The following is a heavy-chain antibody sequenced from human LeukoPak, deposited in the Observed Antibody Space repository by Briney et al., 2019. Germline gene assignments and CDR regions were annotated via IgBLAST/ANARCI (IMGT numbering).Heavy chain of an antibody. J-gene: IGHJ5*02. V-gene: IGHV1-2*02. CDR1: GYTFAGYY. CDR2: INPNSGGT. Sequence: GASVKVSCKASGYTFAGYYLHWVRQAPGQGLEWMGWINPNSGGTNYAQKFQGRVTMSRDTSISTAYMELSRLRSDDTAVYYCARASSSSNWFDPWGQGTLVTVSS. D-gene: IGHD6-6*01. CDR3: ARASSSSNWFDP.